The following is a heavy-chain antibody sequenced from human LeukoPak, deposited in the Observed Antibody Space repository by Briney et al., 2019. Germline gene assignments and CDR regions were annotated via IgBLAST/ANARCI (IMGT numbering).Heavy chain of an antibody. V-gene: IGHV3-23*01. CDR1: GFTFSNYA. CDR3: AKEPYYFDY. Sequence: GGSLRLSCVASGFTFSNYAMNWVRQAPGKGLEWVSAISGRGGSTYCADSMKGRFTISRDNSKNTLYLQMHSLRAEDTAIYYCAKEPYYFDYWGQGTLVTVSS. J-gene: IGHJ4*02. CDR2: ISGRGGST.